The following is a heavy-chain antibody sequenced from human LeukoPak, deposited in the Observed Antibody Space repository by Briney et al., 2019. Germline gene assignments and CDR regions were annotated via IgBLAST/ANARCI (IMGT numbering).Heavy chain of an antibody. J-gene: IGHJ4*02. D-gene: IGHD2-8*01. CDR3: AKGAGRNGGI. Sequence: PGGSLRLSCAASRFTFSSYGMHWVRQAPGKGLEWVAFIWYDGSNKYYADSVKGRFTIARDNSRNTLYLQMNSLRAEDTAVYYCAKGAGRNGGIWGQGTLVTVSS. V-gene: IGHV3-30*02. CDR2: IWYDGSNK. CDR1: RFTFSSYG.